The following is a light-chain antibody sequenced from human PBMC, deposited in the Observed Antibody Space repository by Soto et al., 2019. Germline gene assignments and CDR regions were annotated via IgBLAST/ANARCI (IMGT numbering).Light chain of an antibody. CDR1: SSDVGGYNY. CDR2: DVS. V-gene: IGLV2-14*01. J-gene: IGLJ1*01. Sequence: QSVLTQPASVSGSPGQSITISCTGDSSDVGGYNYVSWYQQHPGKAPKLMIYDVSDRPSGVSNRFSGSKSGNTASLTISGLQAEDEADYYCSSYTSSSTRVFGTGNKLTVL. CDR3: SSYTSSSTRV.